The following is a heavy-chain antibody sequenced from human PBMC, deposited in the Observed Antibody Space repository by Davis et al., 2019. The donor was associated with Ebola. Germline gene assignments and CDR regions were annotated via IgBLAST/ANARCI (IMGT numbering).Heavy chain of an antibody. CDR2: IKQDGSEK. J-gene: IGHJ5*02. CDR3: ARGTYCGGDCYSP. CDR1: GFTFSSYW. V-gene: IGHV3-7*01. D-gene: IGHD2-21*01. Sequence: GESLKISCAASGFTFSSYWMSWVRQAPGKGLEWVANIKQDGSEKYYVDSVKGRFTISRDNAKNSLYLQMNSLRAEDTAVYYCARGTYCGGDCYSPWGQGTLVTVSS.